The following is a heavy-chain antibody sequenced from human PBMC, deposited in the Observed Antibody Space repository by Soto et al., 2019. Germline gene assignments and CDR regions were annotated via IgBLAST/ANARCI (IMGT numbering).Heavy chain of an antibody. D-gene: IGHD2-21*01. V-gene: IGHV1-2*04. CDR1: GYTFTGYY. CDR3: ARTKPCHMAGGYFDY. J-gene: IGHJ4*02. CDR2: INPNSGGT. Sequence: QVQLVQSGAEVKKPGASVKVSCKASGYTFTGYYMHWVRQAPGQGLEWMGWINPNSGGTNYAQKFQGWVTMTRDTSISTAYMELSRLRSDDTAVYYCARTKPCHMAGGYFDYWGQGTLVTVSS.